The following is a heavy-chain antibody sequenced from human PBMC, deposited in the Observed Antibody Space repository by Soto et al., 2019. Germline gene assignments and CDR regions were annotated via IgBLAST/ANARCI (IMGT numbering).Heavy chain of an antibody. CDR1: GDSISTVDYF. J-gene: IGHJ5*01. CDR2: IYKSATT. CDR3: ARGRYCLTGRCFPNWFDS. V-gene: IGHV4-30-4*01. Sequence: PSETLSLTFSVSGDSISTVDYFWAWVRQPPGQTLEYIGYIYKSATTSYNLSFESRVAISLDTSNSQFSLYVTSLTAADTAVYFCARGRYCLTGRCFPNWFDSWGQGTLVTVSS. D-gene: IGHD2-15*01.